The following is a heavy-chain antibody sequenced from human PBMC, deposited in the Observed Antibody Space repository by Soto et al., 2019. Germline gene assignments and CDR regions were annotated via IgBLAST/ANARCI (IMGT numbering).Heavy chain of an antibody. Sequence: ASVKVSCKASGFTFSSYAMHWVRQAPGQRLEWMGWINPGNGNTKYSQKSQGRVTITRDTSASTAYMELSSLISEDTAVYYCARDAGITVADPPFHYWGQGSLVTVSS. D-gene: IGHD6-19*01. CDR2: INPGNGNT. J-gene: IGHJ4*02. CDR3: ARDAGITVADPPFHY. V-gene: IGHV1-3*01. CDR1: GFTFSSYA.